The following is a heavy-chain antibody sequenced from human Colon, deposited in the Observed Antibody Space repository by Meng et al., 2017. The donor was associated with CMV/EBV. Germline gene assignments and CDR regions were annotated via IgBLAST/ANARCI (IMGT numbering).Heavy chain of an antibody. CDR3: ARYYYGLDY. V-gene: IGHV3-11*01. D-gene: IGHD3-10*01. CDR2: IGKRGATI. Sequence: VSCAASGCTCSEYYMTGISQARGKGLEWVSYIGKRGATIYYDDSVKGRFTISRDNAKNSLYLQMNSLRAEDTAVYFCARYYYGLDYWGQGTLVTVSS. J-gene: IGHJ4*02. CDR1: GCTCSEYY.